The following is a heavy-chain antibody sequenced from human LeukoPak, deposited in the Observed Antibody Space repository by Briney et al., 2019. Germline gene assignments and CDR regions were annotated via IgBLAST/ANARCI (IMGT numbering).Heavy chain of an antibody. D-gene: IGHD2-21*01. CDR2: IGSSGSAGGNI. CDR3: ARAPTPYFTYYMDV. V-gene: IGHV3-48*02. Sequence: GGSLRLSCAASGFSFSGFGMNWVSQAPGKGLEWISYIGSSGSAGGNIYYAVSVKGRFTVSRDNAKDSLFLQMNSLQDADTAVYYCARAPTPYFTYYMDVWGKETTVTVSS. CDR1: GFSFSGFG. J-gene: IGHJ6*03.